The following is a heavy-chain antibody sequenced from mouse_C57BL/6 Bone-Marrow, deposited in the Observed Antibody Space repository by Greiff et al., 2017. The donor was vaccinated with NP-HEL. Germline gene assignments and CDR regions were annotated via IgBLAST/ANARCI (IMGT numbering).Heavy chain of an antibody. J-gene: IGHJ3*01. Sequence: QVQLKQSGPELVKPGASVKISCKASGYAFSSSWMNWVKQRPGKGLEWIGRIYPGDGDTNYNGKFKGKATLTADKSSSTAYMQLSSLTSEDSAVYFCVTGDWFAYWGQGTLVTVSA. D-gene: IGHD2-13*01. V-gene: IGHV1-82*01. CDR3: VTGDWFAY. CDR1: GYAFSSSW. CDR2: IYPGDGDT.